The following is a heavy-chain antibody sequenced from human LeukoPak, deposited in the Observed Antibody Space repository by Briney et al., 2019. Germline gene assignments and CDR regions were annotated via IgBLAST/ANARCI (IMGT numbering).Heavy chain of an antibody. CDR2: ISGSGGST. Sequence: GGSLRLSCAASGFTFSSYAMSWVRQAPGKGLEWVSAISGSGGSTYYAASVKGRFTISRDNSKNTLYLQMNSLRAEDTAVYYCAKDLGYCSSTSCYGDDYWGQGTLVTVSS. J-gene: IGHJ4*02. V-gene: IGHV3-23*01. CDR3: AKDLGYCSSTSCYGDDY. D-gene: IGHD2-2*01. CDR1: GFTFSSYA.